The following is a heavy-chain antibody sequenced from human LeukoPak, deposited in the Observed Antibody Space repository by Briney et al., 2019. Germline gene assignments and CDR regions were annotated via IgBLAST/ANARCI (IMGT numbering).Heavy chain of an antibody. V-gene: IGHV4-34*01. J-gene: IGHJ4*02. CDR2: INHSGST. CDR1: GFTFSSYA. Sequence: GSLRLSCAASGFTFSSYAMSWVRQPPGKGLEWIGEINHSGSTNYNPSLKSRVTISVDTSKNQFSLKLSSVTAADTAVYYCARGWAAAGMGYFDYWGQGTLVTVSS. CDR3: ARGWAAAGMGYFDY. D-gene: IGHD6-13*01.